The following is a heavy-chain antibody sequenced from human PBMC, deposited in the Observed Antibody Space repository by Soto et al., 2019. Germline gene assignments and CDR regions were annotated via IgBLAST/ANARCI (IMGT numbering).Heavy chain of an antibody. Sequence: SVKVSCKXSGGTFSSFAINWVRQAPGQGPEWMGGTIPILGTANYAQKFQGRVTIIADETTNTASLELTSLRSEDTAVYYCAKAAGYIQLWLTSSFDPWGQGTLVTVSS. CDR2: TIPILGTA. CDR3: AKAAGYIQLWLTSSFDP. D-gene: IGHD5-18*01. CDR1: GGTFSSFA. V-gene: IGHV1-69*13. J-gene: IGHJ5*02.